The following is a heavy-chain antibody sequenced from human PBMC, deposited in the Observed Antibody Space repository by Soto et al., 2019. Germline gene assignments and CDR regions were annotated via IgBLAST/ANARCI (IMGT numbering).Heavy chain of an antibody. D-gene: IGHD6-19*01. Sequence: PGESLKISCKGSGYSFANYWIGWVRQMPGKGLEWMGIIYPGDSDTRYSPSFQGQVTISADKSISTAYLQWSSLKASDTAMYYCARPREAGKYYHGGDGWGQGTTVTVSS. V-gene: IGHV5-51*01. J-gene: IGHJ6*02. CDR1: GYSFANYW. CDR3: ARPREAGKYYHGGDG. CDR2: IYPGDSDT.